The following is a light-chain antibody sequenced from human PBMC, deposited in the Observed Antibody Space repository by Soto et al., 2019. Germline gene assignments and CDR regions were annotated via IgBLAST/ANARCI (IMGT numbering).Light chain of an antibody. CDR2: KAP. Sequence: DIQMTQSPSSLSASVGDRVTITCRASQSISNYLNWYQQKPGKAPKVLIYKAPTLKSGVPSRFSGSGHRTDLTLTTSSLKPEDFATYYCLQHNPFPRTFGHGTKGDIK. V-gene: IGKV1-39*01. J-gene: IGKJ1*01. CDR1: QSISNY. CDR3: LQHNPFPRT.